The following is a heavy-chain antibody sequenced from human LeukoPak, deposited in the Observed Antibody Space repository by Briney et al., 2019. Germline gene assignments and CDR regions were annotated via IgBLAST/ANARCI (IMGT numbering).Heavy chain of an antibody. J-gene: IGHJ3*02. CDR3: ARDIVLIAVAVRGSFDI. D-gene: IGHD6-19*01. V-gene: IGHV3-21*04. Sequence: GGSLRLSCAASGFTFSSYEMNWVRQAPGKGLEWVSSISSSSSYIYYADSVKGRFTISRDNAKNSLYLQMNSLRAEDTALYYCARDIVLIAVAVRGSFDIWGQGTMVTVSS. CDR1: GFTFSSYE. CDR2: ISSSSSYI.